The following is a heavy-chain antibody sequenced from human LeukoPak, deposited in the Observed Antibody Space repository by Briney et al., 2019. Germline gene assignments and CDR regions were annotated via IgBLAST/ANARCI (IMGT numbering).Heavy chain of an antibody. V-gene: IGHV3-30-3*01. CDR2: ISYDGSNK. J-gene: IGHJ6*02. D-gene: IGHD3-10*01. CDR1: GFTFSSYA. CDR3: ARAAIYYYYYYYGMDV. Sequence: GGSLRLSCAASGFTFSSYAMHWVRQAPGKGLEWVAVISYDGSNKYYADSVKGRFTISRDNSKNTLYLQMNSLRAEDTAVYYCARAAIYYYYYYYGMDVWGQGTTVTVSS.